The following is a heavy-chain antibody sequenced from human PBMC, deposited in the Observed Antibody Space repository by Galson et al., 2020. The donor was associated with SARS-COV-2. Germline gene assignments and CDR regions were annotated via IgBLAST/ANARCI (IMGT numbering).Heavy chain of an antibody. V-gene: IGHV3-7*01. Sequence: GESLKISCAASGFTFRENWMSWVRQAPGKGLEWVANIKQDGSETYYVDSVKGRFTVSSDNAKNSLYLQMNSLRAEDTAVYYCARDEDGYNDVWGQGTLVAVSS. D-gene: IGHD5-12*01. CDR3: ARDEDGYNDV. CDR1: GFTFRENW. J-gene: IGHJ4*02. CDR2: IKQDGSET.